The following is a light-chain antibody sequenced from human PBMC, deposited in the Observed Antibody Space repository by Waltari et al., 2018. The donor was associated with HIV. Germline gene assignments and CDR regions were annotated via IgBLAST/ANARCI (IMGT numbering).Light chain of an antibody. CDR1: SDAIGAYNY. J-gene: IGLJ2*01. CDR2: EVT. CDR3: ASYAGSNNLI. Sequence: QSALTQPPSASGSPGQSVTISCTGTSDAIGAYNYVSWYQRHPGKAPKLMIYEVTKRPSGVPHRFSGSKSANTASLTVSGLQAEDEGDYYCASYAGSNNLIFGGGTKLTVL. V-gene: IGLV2-8*01.